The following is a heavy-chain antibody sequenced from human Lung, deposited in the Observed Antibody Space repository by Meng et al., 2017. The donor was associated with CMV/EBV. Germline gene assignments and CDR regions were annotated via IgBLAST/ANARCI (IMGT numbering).Heavy chain of an antibody. Sequence: SCTTSGFTFGDYAMSWVRQAPGKGLEWVGFIRSKAYGGTTEYAASVKGRFAISRDDSKSIAYLQMNSLKTEDTAVYYCPRHSLRFSITCFDPWGQGXLVTVSS. CDR2: IRSKAYGGTT. CDR1: GFTFGDYA. J-gene: IGHJ5*02. V-gene: IGHV3-49*04. D-gene: IGHD3-3*01. CDR3: PRHSLRFSITCFDP.